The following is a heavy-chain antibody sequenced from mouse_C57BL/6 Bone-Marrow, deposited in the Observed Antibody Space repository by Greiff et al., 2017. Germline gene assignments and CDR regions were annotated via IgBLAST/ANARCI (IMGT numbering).Heavy chain of an antibody. CDR3: AKPVGALYYAMDY. CDR1: GFSLTSYG. J-gene: IGHJ4*01. CDR2: IWRGGST. Sequence: VQVVESGPGLVQPSQSLSITCTVSGFSLTSYGVHWVRQSPGKGLEWLGVIWRGGSTDYNAAFMSRLSITKDNSKSQVFFKMNSLQADDTAIYYCAKPVGALYYAMDYWGQGTSVTVSS. V-gene: IGHV2-5*01. D-gene: IGHD1-1*01.